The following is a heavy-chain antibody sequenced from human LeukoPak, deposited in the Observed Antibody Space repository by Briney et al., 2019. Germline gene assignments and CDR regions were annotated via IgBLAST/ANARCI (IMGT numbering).Heavy chain of an antibody. CDR3: ARLASSGYSADY. Sequence: ASETLPLTCAVYGGSFSGYYWSWIRQPPGKGLECIGYIYYSGSTNYNPSLKSRVTISVDTSKNQFSLKLSSVTAADTAVYYCARLASSGYSADYWGQGTLVTVSS. D-gene: IGHD3-22*01. CDR1: GGSFSGYY. CDR2: IYYSGST. V-gene: IGHV4-34*11. J-gene: IGHJ4*02.